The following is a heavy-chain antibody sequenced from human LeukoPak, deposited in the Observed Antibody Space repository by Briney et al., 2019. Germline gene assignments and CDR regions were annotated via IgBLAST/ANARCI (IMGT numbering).Heavy chain of an antibody. V-gene: IGHV3-21*01. Sequence: GGSLRLSCAASGFTFSSYSMNWVRQAPGKGLEWVSSISSSSYIYYADSVKGRFTISRDNAKNSLYLQMNSLRAEDTAVYYCARDSDYDILTGYSNWFDPWGQGTLVTVSS. CDR3: ARDSDYDILTGYSNWFDP. CDR2: ISSSSYI. J-gene: IGHJ5*02. CDR1: GFTFSSYS. D-gene: IGHD3-9*01.